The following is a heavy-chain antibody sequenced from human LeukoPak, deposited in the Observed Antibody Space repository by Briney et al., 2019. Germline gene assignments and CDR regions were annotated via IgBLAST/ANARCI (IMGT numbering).Heavy chain of an antibody. CDR3: TRGPHYDYVWGVAFDI. J-gene: IGHJ3*02. V-gene: IGHV3-49*03. CDR2: IRSKAYGGTT. D-gene: IGHD3-16*01. Sequence: GRSLRLSCTASGFTFGDYAMSWFRQAPGKGLEWVGFIRSKAYGGTTEYAASVKGRFTISRDDSKSIAYLQMNSLKTEDTAVYYCTRGPHYDYVWGVAFDIWGQGTMVTVSS. CDR1: GFTFGDYA.